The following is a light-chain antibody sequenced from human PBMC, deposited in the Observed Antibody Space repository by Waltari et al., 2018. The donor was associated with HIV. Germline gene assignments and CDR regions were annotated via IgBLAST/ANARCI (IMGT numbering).Light chain of an antibody. V-gene: IGKV1-39*01. CDR2: AAS. CDR1: QSISSY. Sequence: DIQMTQSPSSLSASVGDRVTITCRASQSISSYLNWYQQKPGKAPKLLIYAASSLQSGVPSRFSGSGSGTDFTLTISSLQPDDYATYFCQQTYTVPLTFGPGTKVDIK. J-gene: IGKJ3*01. CDR3: QQTYTVPLT.